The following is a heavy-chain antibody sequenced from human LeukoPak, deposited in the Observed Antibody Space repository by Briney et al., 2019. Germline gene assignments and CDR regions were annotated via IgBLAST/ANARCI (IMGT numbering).Heavy chain of an antibody. Sequence: GRSLRLSCAASGFTFSSYAMHWVRQAPGKGLEWVAVISYDGSNKYYADSVKGRFTISRDNSKNTLYLQMNSLGAEDTAVYYCARAEDSDYWGQGTLVTVSS. CDR1: GFTFSSYA. J-gene: IGHJ4*02. CDR2: ISYDGSNK. V-gene: IGHV3-30*04. CDR3: ARAEDSDY.